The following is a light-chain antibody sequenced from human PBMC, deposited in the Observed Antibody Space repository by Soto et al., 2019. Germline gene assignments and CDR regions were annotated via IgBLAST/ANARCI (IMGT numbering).Light chain of an antibody. CDR2: DAS. CDR3: QQFADFPRAII. V-gene: IGKV1-33*01. CDR1: QDISTY. J-gene: IGKJ5*01. Sequence: DIQMTQSPSSLSASVGDRVTITCQAIQDISTYLNWYQQKPGKAPKLLIYDASNLETGVPSRFSGSGSGTDFTFTISSLQPEAIATDYCQQFADFPRAIIFGEGTRLEIK.